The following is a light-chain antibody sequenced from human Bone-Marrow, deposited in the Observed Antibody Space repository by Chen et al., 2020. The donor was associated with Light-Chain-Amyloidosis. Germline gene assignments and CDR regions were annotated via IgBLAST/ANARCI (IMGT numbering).Light chain of an antibody. J-gene: IGLJ3*02. CDR2: LNGDGRH. V-gene: IGLV4-69*01. CDR1: TEHSTYA. Sequence: QVVLTQSPSASAPLGASVKLNCTLSTEHSTYAIAWLQQQPEKGPRYLMKLNGDGRHTKGNGIPDRFSGSSSGAERYLTISSLQSEDEADYYCQTWDTDIRVFGGGTKLTVL. CDR3: QTWDTDIRV.